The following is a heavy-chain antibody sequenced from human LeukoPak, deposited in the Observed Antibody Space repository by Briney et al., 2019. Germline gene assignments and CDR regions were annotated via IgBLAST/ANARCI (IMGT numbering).Heavy chain of an antibody. Sequence: ASVKVSCKASGGTFSSYAISWVRQAPGQGLEWMGGIIPIFGTANYAQKFQGRVTITADESTSTAYMELSSLRSEDTAVYYCATAIQGITMIVVRMYYFDYWGQGTLVTVSS. D-gene: IGHD3-22*01. J-gene: IGHJ4*02. CDR2: IIPIFGTA. CDR3: ATAIQGITMIVVRMYYFDY. V-gene: IGHV1-69*13. CDR1: GGTFSSYA.